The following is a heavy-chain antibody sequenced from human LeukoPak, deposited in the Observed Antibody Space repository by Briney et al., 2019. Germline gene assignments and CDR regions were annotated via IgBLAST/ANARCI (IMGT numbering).Heavy chain of an antibody. V-gene: IGHV3-21*01. CDR1: GFTFSSYS. J-gene: IGHJ4*02. Sequence: PGGSLRLSCAASGFTFSSYSMNWVRQAPGKGLEWVSSISSSSSYIYYADSVKGRFTISRDNAKNSLYLQMNSLRAEDTAVYYCARDRDYYGSGSYYSLRSFDYWGQGTLVTVSS. CDR3: ARDRDYYGSGSYYSLRSFDY. CDR2: ISSSSSYI. D-gene: IGHD3-10*01.